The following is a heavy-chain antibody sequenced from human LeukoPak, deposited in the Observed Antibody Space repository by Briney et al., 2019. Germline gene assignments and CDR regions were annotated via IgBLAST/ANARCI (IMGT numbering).Heavy chain of an antibody. D-gene: IGHD6-19*01. V-gene: IGHV3-23*01. CDR2: ISHDGMNA. J-gene: IGHJ5*02. CDR3: AKDGAQYSSGPECDP. Sequence: GGSLRLSCAASGLHFSGTAMSWVRRAPGKGLEWVSAISHDGMNAYYADSVKGRFTISRDNSKKTVSLEMSSLTAADTGVYYCAKDGAQYSSGPECDPRGQGALVTVSP. CDR1: GLHFSGTA.